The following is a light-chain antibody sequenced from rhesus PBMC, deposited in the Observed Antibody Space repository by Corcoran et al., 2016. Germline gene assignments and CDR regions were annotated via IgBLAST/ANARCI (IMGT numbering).Light chain of an antibody. CDR1: QGISSW. V-gene: IGKV1-22*01. J-gene: IGKJ2*01. CDR2: KAS. CDR3: QQYRSRPYT. Sequence: DIQMTQSPSSLSASVGDTVTITCRASQGISSWLAWSQQKPGKAPKLLFYKASSLQSGVPSRFSGSGSGTDFTLTISSLQSEDFATYYCQQYRSRPYTFGQGTKVEIK.